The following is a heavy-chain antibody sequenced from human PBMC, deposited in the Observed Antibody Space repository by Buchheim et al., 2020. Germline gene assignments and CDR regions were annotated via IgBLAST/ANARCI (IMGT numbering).Heavy chain of an antibody. V-gene: IGHV3-30-3*01. D-gene: IGHD6-19*01. CDR1: GFTFSSYA. J-gene: IGHJ6*02. CDR2: ISYDGSNK. Sequence: VQLLESGGGLVQPGGSLRLSCAASGFTFSSYAMHWVRQAPGKGLEWVAVISYDGSNKYYADSVKGRFTISRDNSKNTLYLQMNSLRAEDTAVYYCARVGVAVAGTSYYYGMDVWGQGTT. CDR3: ARVGVAVAGTSYYYGMDV.